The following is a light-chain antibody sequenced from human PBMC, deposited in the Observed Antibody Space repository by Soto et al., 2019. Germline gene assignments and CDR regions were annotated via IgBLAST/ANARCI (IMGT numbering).Light chain of an antibody. CDR1: SSNIGAGYD. CDR2: GNS. J-gene: IGLJ3*02. V-gene: IGLV1-40*01. Sequence: QSVLTQPPSVSGAPGQRVTISCTESSSNIGAGYDVHWYQQLPGTAPKLLIYGNSNRPSGVPDRFSGSKSGTSASLAITGLQAAEEAAYYCQSSDSSLSGWVFGGGTKVTVL. CDR3: QSSDSSLSGWV.